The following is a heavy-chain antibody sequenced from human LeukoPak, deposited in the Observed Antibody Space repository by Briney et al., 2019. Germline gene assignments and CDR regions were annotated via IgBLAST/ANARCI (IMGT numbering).Heavy chain of an antibody. D-gene: IGHD3-9*01. J-gene: IGHJ6*03. CDR3: AKQGRDWLRDYYYYMDV. V-gene: IGHV1-24*01. CDR1: GYTLTELS. Sequence: ASVKVSCKVSGYTLTELSMHWVRQAPGKGLEWMGGFDPEDGETIYAQKFQGGVTMTEDTSTDTAYMELSSLRSEDTAVYYCAKQGRDWLRDYYYYMDVWGKGATVTISS. CDR2: FDPEDGET.